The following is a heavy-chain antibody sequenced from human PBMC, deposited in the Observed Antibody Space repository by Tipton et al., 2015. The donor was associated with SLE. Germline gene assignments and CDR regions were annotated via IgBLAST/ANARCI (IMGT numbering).Heavy chain of an antibody. CDR1: GYSFTSYW. CDR3: ARGRRANGGYSPFDY. CDR2: IYPGDSDT. D-gene: IGHD5-18*01. J-gene: IGHJ4*02. V-gene: IGHV5-51*01. Sequence: QSGAEVKEPGESLKISCKGSGYSFTSYWIGWVRQMPGKGLEWMGIIYPGDSDTRYSPSFQGQVTLSADKSITTAYLQWSSLKASDTAMYYCARGRRANGGYSPFDYWGQGTLVTVSS.